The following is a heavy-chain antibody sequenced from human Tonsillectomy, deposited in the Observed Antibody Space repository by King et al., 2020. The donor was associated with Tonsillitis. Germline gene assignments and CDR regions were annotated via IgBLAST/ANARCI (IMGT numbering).Heavy chain of an antibody. J-gene: IGHJ3*02. V-gene: IGHV3-7*01. CDR1: GFTFSDSW. CDR3: ARDHSPFDSMPSYFDAFDI. CDR2: IRKDETVK. D-gene: IGHD3-22*01. Sequence: VQLVESGGGLVQPGGSLRLSCAASGFTFSDSWMTWVRQAPGKGLEWVANIRKDETVKNYADSVKGRFTIYRDNAKNSLYLQMNSLRAEDTAAYYCARDHSPFDSMPSYFDAFDIWGQGTMVTVSS.